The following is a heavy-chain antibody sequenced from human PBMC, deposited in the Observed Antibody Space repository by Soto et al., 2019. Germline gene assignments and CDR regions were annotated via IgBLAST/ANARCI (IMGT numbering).Heavy chain of an antibody. Sequence: PSETLSLTCAVYGVSFSGYYWSWIRQPPGKGLEWIGEINHSGSTNYNPSLKSRVTISVDTSKNQFSLKLSSVTAADTAVYYCARGEGVQIPNIYCSGGSCYSREDDAFDIWGQGTMVTVSS. J-gene: IGHJ3*02. CDR2: INHSGST. CDR1: GVSFSGYY. CDR3: ARGEGVQIPNIYCSGGSCYSREDDAFDI. V-gene: IGHV4-34*01. D-gene: IGHD2-15*01.